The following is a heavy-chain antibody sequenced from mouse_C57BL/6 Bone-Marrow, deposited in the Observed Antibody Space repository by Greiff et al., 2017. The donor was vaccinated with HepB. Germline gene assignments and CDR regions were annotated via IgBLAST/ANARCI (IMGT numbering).Heavy chain of an antibody. CDR3: AREDYGSSYEGAY. CDR1: GYTFTSYG. J-gene: IGHJ3*01. CDR2: IYPRSGNT. D-gene: IGHD1-1*01. Sequence: VQLVESGAELARPGASVKLSCKASGYTFTSYGISWVKQRTGQGLEWIGEIYPRSGNTYYNEKFKGKATLTADKSSSTAYMELRSLTSEDSAVYFCAREDYGSSYEGAYWGQGTLVTVSA. V-gene: IGHV1-81*01.